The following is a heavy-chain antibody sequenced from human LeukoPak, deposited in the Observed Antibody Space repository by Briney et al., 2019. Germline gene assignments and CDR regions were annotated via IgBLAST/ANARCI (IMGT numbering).Heavy chain of an antibody. D-gene: IGHD5-24*01. CDR2: INPRYGST. J-gene: IGHJ4*02. Sequence: ASVKVSCKASGYTFSNYHIHWVRQAPGQGIEWMGIINPRYGSTTYAQNFQGRVTMTRGMSTSTVYMELSSLRSEDTAVYYCAREEARDGSTGYYFDYWGQGTLLTVSS. CDR3: AREEARDGSTGYYFDY. V-gene: IGHV1-46*01. CDR1: GYTFSNYH.